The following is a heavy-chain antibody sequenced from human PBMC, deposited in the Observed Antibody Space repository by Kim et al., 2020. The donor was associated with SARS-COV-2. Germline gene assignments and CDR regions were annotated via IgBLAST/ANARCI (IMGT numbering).Heavy chain of an antibody. D-gene: IGHD3-16*02. V-gene: IGHV6-1*01. CDR3: ARDREYYDYIWGSYRYRYYFDY. CDR1: GDSVSSNSAA. J-gene: IGHJ4*02. Sequence: SQTLSLTCAISGDSVSSNSAAWNWIRQSPSRGLEWLGRTYYRSKWYNDYAVSVKSRITINPDTSKNQFSLQLNSVTPEDTAVYYCARDREYYDYIWGSYRYRYYFDYWGQGTLVTVSS. CDR2: TYYRSKWYN.